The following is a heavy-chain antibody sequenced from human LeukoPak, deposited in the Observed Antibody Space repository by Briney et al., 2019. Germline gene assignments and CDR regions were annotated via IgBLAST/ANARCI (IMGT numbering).Heavy chain of an antibody. J-gene: IGHJ5*02. Sequence: SETLSLTCTVSGGSISSYCWSWIRQPPGKGLEWIGYIFYSGSTNYNPSLKSRVTISVDTSKNQFSLKVTSVTAADTAVYYCARGRYSSSWYWFDPWGQGTLVTVSS. V-gene: IGHV4-59*12. D-gene: IGHD6-13*01. CDR3: ARGRYSSSWYWFDP. CDR2: IFYSGST. CDR1: GGSISSYC.